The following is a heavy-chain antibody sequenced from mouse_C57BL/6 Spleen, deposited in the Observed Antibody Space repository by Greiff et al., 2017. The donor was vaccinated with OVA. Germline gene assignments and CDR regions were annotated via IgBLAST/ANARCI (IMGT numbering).Heavy chain of an antibody. V-gene: IGHV1-55*01. CDR1: GYTFTSYW. J-gene: IGHJ3*01. D-gene: IGHD1-1*01. CDR3: ARWYYGSSTWFAY. CDR2: IYPGSGST. Sequence: VQLQQPGAELVKPGASVKMSCKASGYTFTSYWITWVKQRPGQGLEWIGDIYPGSGSTNYNEKFKSKATLTVDTSSSTAYMQLSSLTSEDSAVYYCARWYYGSSTWFAYWGQGTLVTVSA.